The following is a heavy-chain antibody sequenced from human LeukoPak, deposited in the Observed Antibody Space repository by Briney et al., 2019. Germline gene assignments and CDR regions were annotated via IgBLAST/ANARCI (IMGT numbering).Heavy chain of an antibody. Sequence: GRSLRLSCAASGFTFDDYAMHWARQAPGKGLEWVSGISWNSGSIGYADSVKGRFTISRDNAKNSLYLQMNSLRAEDTALYYCAKEGGIAAAGTFGYWGQGTLVTVSS. D-gene: IGHD6-13*01. J-gene: IGHJ4*02. CDR1: GFTFDDYA. V-gene: IGHV3-9*01. CDR2: ISWNSGSI. CDR3: AKEGGIAAAGTFGY.